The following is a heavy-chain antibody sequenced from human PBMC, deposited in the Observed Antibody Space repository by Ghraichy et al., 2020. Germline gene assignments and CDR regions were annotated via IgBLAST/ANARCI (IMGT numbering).Heavy chain of an antibody. J-gene: IGHJ4*02. D-gene: IGHD6-19*01. V-gene: IGHV3-23*01. CDR2: ISHYDGST. CDR1: GFTLTNYA. Sequence: GVLRLSCVGSGFTLTNYAMTWVRQAPGKGLEWVSSISHYDGSTYYADSVKGRFTISRDISTTTLYLQVNSLRAEDTAVYYCARGGIGEAGLHYWGQGTLVTVSS. CDR3: ARGGIGEAGLHY.